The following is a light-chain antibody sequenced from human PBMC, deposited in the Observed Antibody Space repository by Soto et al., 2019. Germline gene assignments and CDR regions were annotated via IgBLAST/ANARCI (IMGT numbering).Light chain of an antibody. Sequence: QSALTQPASVSGSPGQSITISCTATSSDVGSYNYVSWYQQHPGKAPKRMIYEVSNRHSGGSNRFSGSKSGNTASLTISGLEAEDEAAYYCSSYTSISTRVFGGGTKLTVL. CDR3: SSYTSISTRV. J-gene: IGLJ3*02. CDR2: EVS. CDR1: SSDVGSYNY. V-gene: IGLV2-14*01.